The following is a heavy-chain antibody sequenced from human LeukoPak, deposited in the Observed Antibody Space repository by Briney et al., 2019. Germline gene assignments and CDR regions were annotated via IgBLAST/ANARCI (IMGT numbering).Heavy chain of an antibody. CDR1: GGSISSYY. CDR2: IYYSGST. V-gene: IGHV4-59*08. J-gene: IGHJ6*03. Sequence: SETLSLTCTVSGGSISSYYWSWIRQPPGKGLEWIGYIYYSGSTNYNPSLKSRVTISVDTSKNQFSLKLSSVTAADTAVYYCARSRIVVVPAAIPRYYYYYMDVWGKGTTVTVSS. D-gene: IGHD2-2*01. CDR3: ARSRIVVVPAAIPRYYYYYMDV.